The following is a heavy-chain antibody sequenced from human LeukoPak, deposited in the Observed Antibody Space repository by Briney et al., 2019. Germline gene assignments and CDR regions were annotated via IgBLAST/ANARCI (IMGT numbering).Heavy chain of an antibody. CDR2: IYYSGST. Sequence: SETLSLTCTVSGGSISSYYWSWIRQPPGKGLEWIGYIYYSGSTNYNPSLKSRVTISVDTSKNQFSLKLSSVTAADTAVYYCAREWVWYSGSYLDYWGQGTLATVSS. J-gene: IGHJ4*02. CDR3: AREWVWYSGSYLDY. D-gene: IGHD1-26*01. CDR1: GGSISSYY. V-gene: IGHV4-59*01.